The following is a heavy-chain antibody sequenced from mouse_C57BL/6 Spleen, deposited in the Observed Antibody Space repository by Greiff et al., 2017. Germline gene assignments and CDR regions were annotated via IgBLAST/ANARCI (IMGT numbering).Heavy chain of an antibody. J-gene: IGHJ2*01. CDR1: GFTFSSYG. V-gene: IGHV5-6*01. D-gene: IGHD1-3*01. CDR2: ISSGGSYT. Sequence: EVKLMESGRDLVKPGGSLKLSCAASGFTFSSYGMSWVRQTPDKRLEWVATISSGGSYTYYPDSVKGRFTISRDNAKNTLYLQMSSLKSEDTAMYYCAREELNLVYYFDYWGQGTTLTVSS. CDR3: AREELNLVYYFDY.